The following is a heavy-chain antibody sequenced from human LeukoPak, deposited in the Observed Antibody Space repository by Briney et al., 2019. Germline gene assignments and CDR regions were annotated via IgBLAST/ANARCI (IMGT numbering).Heavy chain of an antibody. V-gene: IGHV1-2*02. CDR1: GYTFTGYY. J-gene: IGHJ6*03. Sequence: ASMKVSCKASGYTFTGYYIHWVRQAPGQGLECMGWINPNSGATNYAQKFQGRVTMTRDTSISTAYMELSRLRSDDKAVYYCAGGTDMDVWGKGTTVTVSS. CDR3: AGGTDMDV. CDR2: INPNSGAT.